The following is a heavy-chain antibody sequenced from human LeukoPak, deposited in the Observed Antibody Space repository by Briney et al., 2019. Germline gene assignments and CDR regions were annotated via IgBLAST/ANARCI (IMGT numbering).Heavy chain of an antibody. CDR2: IKQDESEK. J-gene: IGHJ5*02. D-gene: IGHD4-17*01. CDR1: GFSLSTYW. CDR3: AKDLADDYGDYVYPNWFDP. V-gene: IGHV3-7*03. Sequence: GGSLRLSCAASGFSLSTYWMSWVRQAPGKGLGWVANIKQDESEKDYVDSVKGRFTISRDNAKNSLYLQMSSLRAEDTAVYYCAKDLADDYGDYVYPNWFDPWGQGTLVTVSS.